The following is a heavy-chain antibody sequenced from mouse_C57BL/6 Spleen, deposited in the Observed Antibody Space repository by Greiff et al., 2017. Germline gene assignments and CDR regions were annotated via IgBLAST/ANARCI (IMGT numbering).Heavy chain of an antibody. V-gene: IGHV2-9-1*01. CDR3: ARCDGNYTYYAMDY. Sequence: VQLQESGPGLVAPSQSLSITCTVSGFSLTSYAISWVRQPPGKGLEWLGVIWTGGGTNYNSALKSRLSISKDNSKSQVFLKMNSLQTDDTARYYCARCDGNYTYYAMDYWGQGTSVTVSS. CDR1: GFSLTSYA. CDR2: IWTGGGT. J-gene: IGHJ4*01. D-gene: IGHD2-1*01.